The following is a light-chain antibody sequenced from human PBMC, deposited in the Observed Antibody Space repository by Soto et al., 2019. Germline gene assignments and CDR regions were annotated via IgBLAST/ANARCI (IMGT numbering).Light chain of an antibody. Sequence: MLLTQSASTLSLSPGKRVSLSCGASQRVSSSYLTWDQQKTGQAPRLLIYGASTRATGIPARFSGSGYGTDFTLAISSLETEDFAVYYCQQYGSSPRTFGQGTKVDIK. CDR3: QQYGSSPRT. J-gene: IGKJ1*01. CDR2: GAS. V-gene: IGKV3D-20*01. CDR1: QRVSSSY.